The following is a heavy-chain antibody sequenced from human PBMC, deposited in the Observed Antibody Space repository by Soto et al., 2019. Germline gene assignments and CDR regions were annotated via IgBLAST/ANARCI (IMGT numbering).Heavy chain of an antibody. Sequence: EVQLLESGGGLVQPGGSLRLSCAASGFTFSSYAMSWVRQAPGKGLEWVSAISGSGGSTYYADSVKGRFTISRDNSKNTLHLHMNRPRAEDTAVYYCANAPPLRPHNPGDDKDYWGQGTLVTVSS. CDR2: ISGSGGST. J-gene: IGHJ4*02. V-gene: IGHV3-23*01. D-gene: IGHD3-16*01. CDR3: ANAPPLRPHNPGDDKDY. CDR1: GFTFSSYA.